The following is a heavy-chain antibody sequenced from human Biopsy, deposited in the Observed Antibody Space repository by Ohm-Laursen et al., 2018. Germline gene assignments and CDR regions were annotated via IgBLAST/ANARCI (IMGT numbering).Heavy chain of an antibody. D-gene: IGHD3-10*01. CDR2: IIPILGTV. CDR3: ASGDIGGIGLDV. J-gene: IGHJ6*02. V-gene: IGHV1-69*04. Sequence: SVKVSCKASGDTFTTSAISWGRQVPGQGLNWMGRIIPILGTVDYGQNFQGRVTIRADTSTTFLELTSLRYDDTAVYYCASGDIGGIGLDVWGLGTTVTVSS. CDR1: GDTFTTSA.